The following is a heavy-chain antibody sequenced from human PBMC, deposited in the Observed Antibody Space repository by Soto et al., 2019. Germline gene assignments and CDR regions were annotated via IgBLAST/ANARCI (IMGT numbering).Heavy chain of an antibody. D-gene: IGHD2-2*01. CDR3: AKDSPPIVVVPAATPDY. CDR2: ISYDGSNK. J-gene: IGHJ4*02. V-gene: IGHV3-30*18. CDR1: GFTFSSYG. Sequence: PGGSLRLSCAASGFTFSSYGMHWVRQAPGKGLEWVAVISYDGSNKYYADSVKGRFTISRDNSKNTLYLQMNSLRAEDTAVYYCAKDSPPIVVVPAATPDYWGQGTLVTVSS.